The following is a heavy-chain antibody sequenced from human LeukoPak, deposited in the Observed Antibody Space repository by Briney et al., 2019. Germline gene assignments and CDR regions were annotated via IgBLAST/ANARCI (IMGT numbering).Heavy chain of an antibody. Sequence: PGGSLRLSCAASRFTFSRHGMHWVRQAPGKGLEWVAIIWYDGSSAYYADSVKGRFTASRDNSKNTLYLEMNSLRAEDSAVYYCAKMPHLNYNDVPDYWGQGTLVTVSS. V-gene: IGHV3-33*06. D-gene: IGHD1-1*01. CDR1: RFTFSRHG. CDR3: AKMPHLNYNDVPDY. J-gene: IGHJ4*02. CDR2: IWYDGSSA.